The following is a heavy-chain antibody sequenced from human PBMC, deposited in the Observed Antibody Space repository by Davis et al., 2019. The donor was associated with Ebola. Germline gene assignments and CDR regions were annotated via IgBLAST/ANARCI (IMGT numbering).Heavy chain of an antibody. V-gene: IGHV3-48*03. Sequence: GGSLRLSCAASGFTFSSYEMNWVRQAPGKGLEWVSYISSSGSTIYYADSVKGRFTISRDNAKNSLYLQMNSPRAEDTAVYYCARTGFRLFDYWGQGTLVTVSS. D-gene: IGHD1-14*01. J-gene: IGHJ4*02. CDR3: ARTGFRLFDY. CDR2: ISSSGSTI. CDR1: GFTFSSYE.